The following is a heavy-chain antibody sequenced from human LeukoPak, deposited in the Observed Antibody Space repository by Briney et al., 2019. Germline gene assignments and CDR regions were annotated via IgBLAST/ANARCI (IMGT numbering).Heavy chain of an antibody. V-gene: IGHV1-8*01. D-gene: IGHD2-2*01. Sequence: GASVKVSCKASGYTFTSYDINWVRQATGQGLEWMGWMNPNSGNTGYAQKFQGRVTMTRNTSISTAYMELSSLRSEDTAVYYCARVVPAAISYAFDIWGQGTMVTVSS. J-gene: IGHJ3*02. CDR2: MNPNSGNT. CDR1: GYTFTSYD. CDR3: ARVVPAAISYAFDI.